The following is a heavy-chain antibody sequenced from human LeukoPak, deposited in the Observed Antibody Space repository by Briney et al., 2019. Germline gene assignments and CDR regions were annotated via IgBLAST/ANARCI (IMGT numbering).Heavy chain of an antibody. CDR2: ISTSSIYI. J-gene: IGHJ4*02. CDR1: GFTFSSYN. Sequence: KTGGSLRLSCAASGFTFSSYNMNWVRQAPGKGLEWVSCISTSSIYIYNADSVKGRFTISRDNAKNSLYLQMNSLRAEDTAVYYCARDQDWNDRGGLDYWGQGTLVTVSS. CDR3: ARDQDWNDRGGLDY. V-gene: IGHV3-21*01. D-gene: IGHD1-1*01.